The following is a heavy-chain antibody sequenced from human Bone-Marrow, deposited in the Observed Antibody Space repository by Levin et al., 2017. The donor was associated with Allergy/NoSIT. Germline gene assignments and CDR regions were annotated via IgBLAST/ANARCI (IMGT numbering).Heavy chain of an antibody. Sequence: GGSLRLSCAASGFTFSSYSMNWVRQAPGKGLEWVSSISSSSSYIYYADSVKGRFTISRDNAKNSLYLQMNSLRAEDTAVYYCERDVKDSGDDTLDYWGQGTLVTVSS. V-gene: IGHV3-21*01. CDR2: ISSSSSYI. D-gene: IGHD5-12*01. CDR1: GFTFSSYS. J-gene: IGHJ4*02. CDR3: ERDVKDSGDDTLDY.